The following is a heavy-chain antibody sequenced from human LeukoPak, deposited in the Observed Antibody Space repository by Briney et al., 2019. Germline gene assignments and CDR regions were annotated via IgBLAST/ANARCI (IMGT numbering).Heavy chain of an antibody. CDR1: GFTFSSYG. D-gene: IGHD2-2*01. CDR2: ISYDGSNK. V-gene: IGHV3-30*18. J-gene: IGHJ5*02. CDR3: AKAAYDCSSTSCYGPGGFDP. Sequence: GRSLRLSCAASGFTFSSYGMHWVRQAPGKGLEWVAVISYDGSNKYYADSVKGRFTISRDNSKNTPYLQMNSLRAEDTAVYYCAKAAYDCSSTSCYGPGGFDPWGQGTLVTVSS.